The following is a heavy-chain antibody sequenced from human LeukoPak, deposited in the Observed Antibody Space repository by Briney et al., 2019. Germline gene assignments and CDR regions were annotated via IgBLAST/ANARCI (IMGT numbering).Heavy chain of an antibody. CDR1: RFIFSSYG. D-gene: IGHD3-3*01. CDR3: ARDAGKSYDFWSGYWDWFDP. CDR2: IRYDGSGK. V-gene: IGHV3-30*02. Sequence: GGSLRLSCAASRFIFSSYGMHWVRQSPGKGLEWVAFIRYDGSGKYYADSVKGRFTISRDNAKNSLYLQMNSLRAEDTAVYYCARDAGKSYDFWSGYWDWFDPWGQGTLVTVSS. J-gene: IGHJ5*02.